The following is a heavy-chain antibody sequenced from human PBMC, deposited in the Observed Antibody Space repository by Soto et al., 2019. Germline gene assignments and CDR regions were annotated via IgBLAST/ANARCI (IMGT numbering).Heavy chain of an antibody. J-gene: IGHJ4*02. Sequence: EVQLVESGGGLVQPGGSLRVSCAASGFTLSRYSMNWVRQAPGKGLEWLSYIDSSSDTLYYADSVKGRFIISRDNAKNSLYLQMNSLRDEDTAVYYCARGGVATIFGDSWGQGTLVTVSS. V-gene: IGHV3-48*02. CDR1: GFTLSRYS. CDR3: ARGGVATIFGDS. D-gene: IGHD5-12*01. CDR2: IDSSSDTL.